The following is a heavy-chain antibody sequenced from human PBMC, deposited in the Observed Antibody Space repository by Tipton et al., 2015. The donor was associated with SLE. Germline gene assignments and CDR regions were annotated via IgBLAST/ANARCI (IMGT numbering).Heavy chain of an antibody. J-gene: IGHJ4*02. Sequence: LRLSCAVYGGSFSGYYWSWIRQPPGKGLERIGEINHSGSTNYNPSLKSRVTISVDTSKNQFSLKLSSVTAADTAVYYCARFGYRIAVGIGNYWGQGTLVTVSS. CDR1: GGSFSGYY. CDR2: INHSGST. V-gene: IGHV4-34*01. D-gene: IGHD6-19*01. CDR3: ARFGYRIAVGIGNY.